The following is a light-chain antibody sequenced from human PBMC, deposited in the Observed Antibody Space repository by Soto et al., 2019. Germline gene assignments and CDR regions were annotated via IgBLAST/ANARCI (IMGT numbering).Light chain of an antibody. Sequence: ELVLTQYPGTLSLSPGERGTLSCVGSQSVSSSFLAWYQQKPGQAPRLLIYGASSRATGIPARFSAGGSGTDFNLTISSLQSEDFAVYYCQPYGSSPITVGQGTRLEIK. CDR3: QPYGSSPIT. J-gene: IGKJ5*01. CDR1: QSVSSSF. V-gene: IGKV3-20*01. CDR2: GAS.